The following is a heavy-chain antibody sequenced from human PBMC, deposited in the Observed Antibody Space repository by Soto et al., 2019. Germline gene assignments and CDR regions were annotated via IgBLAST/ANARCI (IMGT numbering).Heavy chain of an antibody. CDR2: IWYDGSNK. CDR3: ARGEEIAALTDYFDY. D-gene: IGHD6-6*01. J-gene: IGHJ4*02. CDR1: GFTFSSYG. Sequence: QVQLVESGGGVVQPGRSLRLSCAASGFTFSSYGMLWVRQAPGKGLEWVAVIWYDGSNKYYADSVKGRFTISRDNSKNTLYLQMNSLRAEDTAVYYCARGEEIAALTDYFDYWGQGSLVTVSS. V-gene: IGHV3-33*01.